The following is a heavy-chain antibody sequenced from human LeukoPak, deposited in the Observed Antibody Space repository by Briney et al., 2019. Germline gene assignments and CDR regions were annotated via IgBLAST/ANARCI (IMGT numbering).Heavy chain of an antibody. CDR3: AKANYCGSGSYYNSGGFDY. CDR1: GFTFDDYA. V-gene: IGHV3-9*01. J-gene: IGHJ4*02. CDR2: ISWNSGSI. D-gene: IGHD3-10*01. Sequence: GRSLRLSCAASGFTFDDYAMHWVRQAPGKGLEWVSGISWNSGSIGYADSVKGRFTISRDNAKNSLYLQMNSLRAEDTALYYCAKANYCGSGSYYNSGGFDYWGQGTLVTVSS.